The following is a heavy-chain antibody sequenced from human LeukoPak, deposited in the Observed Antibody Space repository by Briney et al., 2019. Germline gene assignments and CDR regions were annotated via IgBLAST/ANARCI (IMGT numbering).Heavy chain of an antibody. Sequence: GGSLRLSCEGFGLTFSRDWMSWVRQAPGKGLEWVANIKQDGGETYYGDSVKGRFTISRDNAKHSLYLQMRRLRAEETAVYNCATYSYHNAQEFQYWGQGTLVTVSS. CDR2: IKQDGGET. CDR3: ATYSYHNAQEFQY. V-gene: IGHV3-7*01. CDR1: GLTFSRDW. D-gene: IGHD3-10*01. J-gene: IGHJ1*01.